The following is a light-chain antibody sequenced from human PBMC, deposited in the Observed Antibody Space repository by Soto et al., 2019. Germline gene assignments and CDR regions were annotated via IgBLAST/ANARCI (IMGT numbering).Light chain of an antibody. Sequence: IQLTQSPSSLSASVGDRVTITCRASQDISRYLAWYQQKPGRAPKLLIHGASILQSWVPPRFSGSGSETDFTLTINSLQPEDFATYYCQQLSGYPITFGGGTKVDIK. V-gene: IGKV1-9*01. CDR1: QDISRY. CDR2: GAS. J-gene: IGKJ4*01. CDR3: QQLSGYPIT.